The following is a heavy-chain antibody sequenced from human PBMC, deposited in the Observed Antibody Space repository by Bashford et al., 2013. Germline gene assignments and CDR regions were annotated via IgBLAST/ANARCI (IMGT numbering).Heavy chain of an antibody. CDR3: ARESSSGYYFDF. CDR2: ISAYNGNT. D-gene: IGHD6-19*01. V-gene: IGHV1-18*01. Sequence: ASVKVSCKASGYTFTSYGISWVRQAPGQGLEWMGWISAYNGNTNYAQKLQGRVTMTTDTSTSTAYMELRSLRADDTAVYFCARESSSGYYFDFWGQGTLVTVSS. CDR1: GYTFTSYG. J-gene: IGHJ4*02.